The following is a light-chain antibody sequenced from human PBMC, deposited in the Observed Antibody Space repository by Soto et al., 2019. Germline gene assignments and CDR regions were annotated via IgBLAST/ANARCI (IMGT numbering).Light chain of an antibody. J-gene: IGKJ1*01. CDR1: QSISSY. CDR2: AAS. V-gene: IGKV1-39*01. Sequence: DIQMTQSPSSLSASVGDRVTITCRASQSISSYLNWYQQKPGKAPKLLIYAASSLQSGVPSRFSGSGSGTDFTLTISSLQTEDFATYYCQQSSEATWTFGQGTKVEIK. CDR3: QQSSEATWT.